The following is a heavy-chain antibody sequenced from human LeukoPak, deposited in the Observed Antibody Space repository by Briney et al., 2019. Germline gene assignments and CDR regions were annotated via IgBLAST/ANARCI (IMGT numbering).Heavy chain of an antibody. CDR1: GFTFSDYY. J-gene: IGHJ4*02. D-gene: IGHD6-13*01. V-gene: IGHV3-11*01. Sequence: GGSLRLSCAASGFTFSDYYMSWIRQAPGKGLEWVSYISSSGSTIYYADSMKGRFTISRDNAKNSLYLQMNSLRAEDTAVYYCASSPSIAAAGLDYWGQGTLVTVSS. CDR2: ISSSGSTI. CDR3: ASSPSIAAAGLDY.